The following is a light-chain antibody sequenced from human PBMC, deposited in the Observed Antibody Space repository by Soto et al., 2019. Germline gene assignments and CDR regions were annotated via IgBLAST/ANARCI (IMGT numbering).Light chain of an antibody. CDR2: EVS. J-gene: IGLJ2*01. Sequence: QSVLTQPASVSGSPGQSITIPCTGTSSDIGGYNYVSWYQQHPGKAPKLMIYEVSNRPSGVSNRFSGSKSGNTASLTISGLQAEDEADYYCQSYHSGNVVFGGGTKLTVL. V-gene: IGLV2-14*01. CDR3: QSYHSGNVV. CDR1: SSDIGGYNY.